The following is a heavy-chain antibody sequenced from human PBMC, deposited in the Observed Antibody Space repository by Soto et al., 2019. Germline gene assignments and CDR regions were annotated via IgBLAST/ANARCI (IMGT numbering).Heavy chain of an antibody. D-gene: IGHD2-15*01. CDR3: VKDSSPGGYFDS. Sequence: QVQLVESGGGVVHPGRSLRLSCAVSGFTFRNFGMHWVRQAPGKGLEWVAVISYDGSEKYYAESVKGRFTVLRDNYKNTLSLQMNSLRSDDTAVYYCVKDSSPGGYFDSWGQGTLVTVSS. J-gene: IGHJ4*02. CDR2: ISYDGSEK. V-gene: IGHV3-30*18. CDR1: GFTFRNFG.